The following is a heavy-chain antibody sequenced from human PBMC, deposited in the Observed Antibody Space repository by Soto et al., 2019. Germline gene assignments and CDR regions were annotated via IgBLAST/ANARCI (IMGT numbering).Heavy chain of an antibody. CDR1: GGSISSYY. CDR2: IYYSGST. D-gene: IGHD6-6*01. V-gene: IGHV4-59*01. Sequence: PSETLSLTCTVSGGSISSYYWSWIRQPPGKGLEWIGYIYYSGSTNYNPSLRSRVTISVDTSKNQFSLKLSSVTAADTAVYYCARGGGVQLAYLYYYYGMDVWGQGTTVTVSS. CDR3: ARGGGVQLAYLYYYYGMDV. J-gene: IGHJ6*02.